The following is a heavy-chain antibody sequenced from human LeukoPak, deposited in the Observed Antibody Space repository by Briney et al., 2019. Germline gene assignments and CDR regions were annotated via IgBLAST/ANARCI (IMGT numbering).Heavy chain of an antibody. CDR3: ARDDPYGD. J-gene: IGHJ1*01. D-gene: IGHD4-17*01. CDR2: IYSGGYT. CDR1: GFTFSDYW. V-gene: IGHV3-53*01. Sequence: GSLRLSCAASGFTFSDYWMIWVRQAPGKGLEWVSVIYSGGYTNYADSVKGRFTISRDNSKNTLYLQMNSLRVEDTAVYYCARDDPYGDWGQGTLVTVSS.